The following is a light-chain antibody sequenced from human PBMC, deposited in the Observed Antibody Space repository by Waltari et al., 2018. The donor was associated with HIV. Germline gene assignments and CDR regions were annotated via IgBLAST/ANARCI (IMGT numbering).Light chain of an antibody. CDR3: QSYDSSRVV. J-gene: IGLJ2*01. CDR2: GNS. Sequence: QSVLTQPPSVSGAPGQRVTISCTGSSSNIAAGSDVHWYQQLPGTAPKLLIYGNSNRPSGVPDRFSGSKSGTSASLAITGLQAEDEADYYCQSYDSSRVVFGGGTKLTVL. V-gene: IGLV1-40*01. CDR1: SSNIAAGSD.